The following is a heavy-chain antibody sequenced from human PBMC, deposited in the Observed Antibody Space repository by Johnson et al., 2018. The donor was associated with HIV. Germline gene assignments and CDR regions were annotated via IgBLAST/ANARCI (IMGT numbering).Heavy chain of an antibody. Sequence: VQLVESGGGVVQPGRSLRLSCAASGFTFSSYGMHWARQAPGKGLEWVANIKQDGSEKYYVDSVKGRFTISRDNAKNSLYLQMNSLRAEDTAVYYCARDTYCSGGSCYSNAFDIWGQGTMVTVSS. D-gene: IGHD2-15*01. J-gene: IGHJ3*02. CDR3: ARDTYCSGGSCYSNAFDI. CDR1: GFTFSSYG. CDR2: IKQDGSEK. V-gene: IGHV3-7*01.